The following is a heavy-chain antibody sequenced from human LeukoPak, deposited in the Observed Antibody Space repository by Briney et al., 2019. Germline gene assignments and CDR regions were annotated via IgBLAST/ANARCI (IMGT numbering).Heavy chain of an antibody. CDR3: AASLWTYDILTGYYHHDAFDI. CDR2: IYYSGST. D-gene: IGHD3-9*01. CDR1: GGSISSYY. J-gene: IGHJ3*02. V-gene: IGHV4-59*08. Sequence: PSETLSLTCTVSGGSISSYYWSWIRQPPGKGLEWIGYIYYSGSTNYNPSLKSRVTISVDTSKNQFSLKLSSVTAADTAVYYRAASLWTYDILTGYYHHDAFDIWGQGTMVTVSS.